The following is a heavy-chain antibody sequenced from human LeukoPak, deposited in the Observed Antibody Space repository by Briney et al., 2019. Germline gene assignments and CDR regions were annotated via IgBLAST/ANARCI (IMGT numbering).Heavy chain of an antibody. J-gene: IGHJ5*02. CDR1: GFTFSSYG. Sequence: PGGSLRLSCAASGFTFSSYGMHWVRQAPGKGLEWVAVISYDGSNKYYADSVKGRFTISRDNSKNTLYLQMNSLRAEDTAVYYCAKGPAAESLAWFDPWGQGTLVTVSS. CDR3: AKGPAAESLAWFDP. CDR2: ISYDGSNK. D-gene: IGHD1-26*01. V-gene: IGHV3-30*18.